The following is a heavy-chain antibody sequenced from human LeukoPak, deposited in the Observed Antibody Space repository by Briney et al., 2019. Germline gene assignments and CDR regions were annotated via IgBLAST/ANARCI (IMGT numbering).Heavy chain of an antibody. CDR1: GFTFSSYG. Sequence: GGSLRLSCAASGFTFSSYGMNWVRQAPGKGLEWVSSISSSSSYIYYADSVKGRFTISRGNAKNSLYLQMNSLRAEDTAVYYCARDRGSAVGATNYYYYMDVWGKGTTVTISS. D-gene: IGHD1-26*01. CDR2: ISSSSSYI. J-gene: IGHJ6*03. CDR3: ARDRGSAVGATNYYYYMDV. V-gene: IGHV3-21*01.